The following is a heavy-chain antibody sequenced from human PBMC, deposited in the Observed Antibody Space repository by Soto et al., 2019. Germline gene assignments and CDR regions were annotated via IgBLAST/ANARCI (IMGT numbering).Heavy chain of an antibody. CDR3: ARYDGYFPGY. Sequence: GASVKVSCKTSGYTFTNYGISWVRQAPGQGLEWMGWISVYSGNTNYAQKFQGRVTMTTDTSTSTAYMELSSLRSEDTAVYYCARYDGYFPGYWGQGTLVTVSS. J-gene: IGHJ4*02. CDR2: ISVYSGNT. CDR1: GYTFTNYG. D-gene: IGHD5-12*01. V-gene: IGHV1-18*01.